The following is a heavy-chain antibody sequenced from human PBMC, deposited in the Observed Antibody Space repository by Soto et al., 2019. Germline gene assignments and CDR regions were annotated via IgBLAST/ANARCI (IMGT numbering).Heavy chain of an antibody. J-gene: IGHJ6*03. CDR3: ARGDCVGGTCFSLAGSFYYYMDV. CDR2: INSDGSVS. D-gene: IGHD2-15*01. Sequence: EVQLVESGGGLVQPGGSLRLSCAASGFTFSNYWMYWVRQAPGKGLEWVSRINSDGSVSSYEDSVKGRLTISRDNVKNTLYMQMDRLRAEDTAVYYCARGDCVGGTCFSLAGSFYYYMDVWGKGTTVTVFS. CDR1: GFTFSNYW. V-gene: IGHV3-74*02.